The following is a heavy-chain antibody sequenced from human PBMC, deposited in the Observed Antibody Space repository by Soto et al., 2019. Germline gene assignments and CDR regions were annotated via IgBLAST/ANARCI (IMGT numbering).Heavy chain of an antibody. J-gene: IGHJ6*02. CDR2: IGTSGDT. V-gene: IGHV3-13*01. CDR1: GFTFSSYD. D-gene: IGHD3-3*01. Sequence: QPGGSLRLSCAASGFTFSSYDMHWVRQATGKGLEWVSAIGTSGDTYYPGSVRGRFTISRENAKNSLYLQMNSLRAEDTAVYYCARVSADYDFWSGYQKPDYHYYGMDVWGQGTTVTVSS. CDR3: ARVSADYDFWSGYQKPDYHYYGMDV.